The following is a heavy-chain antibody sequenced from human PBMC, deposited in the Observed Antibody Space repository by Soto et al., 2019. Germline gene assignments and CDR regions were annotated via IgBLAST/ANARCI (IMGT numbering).Heavy chain of an antibody. D-gene: IGHD6-6*01. V-gene: IGHV3-33*01. Sequence: GGSLRLSCAASGFTFSSYGMHWVRQAPGKGLEWVAVIWYDGSNKYYADSVKGRFTISRDNSKNTLYLQMNSLRAEDTAVYYCAREAGYNSYSSSSALDYWGQGTLVTVSS. CDR3: AREAGYNSYSSSSALDY. CDR2: IWYDGSNK. J-gene: IGHJ4*02. CDR1: GFTFSSYG.